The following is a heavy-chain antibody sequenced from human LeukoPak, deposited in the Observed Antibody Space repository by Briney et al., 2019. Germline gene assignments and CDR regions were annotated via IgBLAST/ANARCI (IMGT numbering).Heavy chain of an antibody. Sequence: SETLSLTCTVSSGAINSYYWGWVRQPAGRGLEWIGRIYTTGKTDYNPSLKSRLTMSVDTSKRQFSLNLTSVTAADTAIYYCARHGYTASHYFLDYWSQGTLVTVSS. D-gene: IGHD3-16*01. CDR1: SGAINSYY. V-gene: IGHV4-4*07. CDR3: ARHGYTASHYFLDY. J-gene: IGHJ4*02. CDR2: IYTTGKT.